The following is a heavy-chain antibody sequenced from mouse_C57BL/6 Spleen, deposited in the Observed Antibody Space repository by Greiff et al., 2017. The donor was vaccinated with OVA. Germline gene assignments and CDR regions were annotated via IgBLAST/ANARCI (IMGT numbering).Heavy chain of an antibody. V-gene: IGHV5-6*01. CDR3: ARPVKGYWYFDV. CDR2: ISSGGSYT. Sequence: EVHLVESGGDLVKPGGSLKLSCAASGFTFSSYGMSWVRQTPDKRLEWVATISSGGSYTYYPDSVKGRFTISRDNAKNTLYLQMSSLKSEDTAMYYCARPVKGYWYFDVWGTGTTVTVSS. J-gene: IGHJ1*03. CDR1: GFTFSSYG.